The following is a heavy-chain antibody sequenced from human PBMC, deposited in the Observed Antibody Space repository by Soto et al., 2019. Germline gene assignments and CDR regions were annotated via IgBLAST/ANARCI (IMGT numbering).Heavy chain of an antibody. CDR1: GYTFTSYY. Sequence: GASVKVSCKASGYTFTSYYMHWVRQAPGQGLEWMGIINPSGGSTTYAQKLQGRVTMTRDTSTSTVSMEVSSLRSEDTAVYYCARDSRALLWFGELYPYGMDVWGQGTTVTVYS. CDR2: INPSGGST. V-gene: IGHV1-46*01. CDR3: ARDSRALLWFGELYPYGMDV. D-gene: IGHD3-10*01. J-gene: IGHJ6*02.